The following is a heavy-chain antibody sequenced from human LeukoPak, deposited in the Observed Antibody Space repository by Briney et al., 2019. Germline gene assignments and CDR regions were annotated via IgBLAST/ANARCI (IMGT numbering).Heavy chain of an antibody. CDR2: ISSSGSTI. V-gene: IGHV3-11*04. CDR1: GFTFSDYY. Sequence: GGSLRLSCAASGFTFSDYYVSWIRHAPGKGLERVSYISSSGSTIYYADSVKGRFTISRDNAKNSLYLQMNSLRAEDTAVYYCARESGFRGDALDIWGQGTMVTVSS. J-gene: IGHJ3*02. D-gene: IGHD3-10*01. CDR3: ARESGFRGDALDI.